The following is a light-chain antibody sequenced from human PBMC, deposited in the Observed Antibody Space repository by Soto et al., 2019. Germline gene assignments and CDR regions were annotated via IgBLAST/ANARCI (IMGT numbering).Light chain of an antibody. CDR3: QQYNRWPIT. CDR1: QSVSNK. Sequence: EIVMTQSPTTLSVSPGEGATISCRASQSVSNKLAWYQQKPGQAPRLLTYDESTRATGIPARFSGSWSGTEVTLTISSLLSEDFAAYYCQQYNRWPITFGQGTRLDIK. CDR2: DES. V-gene: IGKV3-15*01. J-gene: IGKJ5*01.